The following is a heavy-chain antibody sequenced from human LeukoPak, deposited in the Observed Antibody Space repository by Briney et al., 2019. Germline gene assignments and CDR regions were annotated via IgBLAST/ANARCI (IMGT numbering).Heavy chain of an antibody. V-gene: IGHV3-73*01. D-gene: IGHD2-15*01. CDR1: GFTFSGSA. CDR3: TRYCSGGSCYSGAFDI. CDR2: IRSKANSYAT. J-gene: IGHJ3*02. Sequence: GGSLRLSCAASGFTFSGSAMHWVRQASGKGLEWVGRIRSKANSYATAYAASVKGRFTISRDDSKNTAYLQMNSLKTEDTAVYYCTRYCSGGSCYSGAFDIWGQGTMVTVSS.